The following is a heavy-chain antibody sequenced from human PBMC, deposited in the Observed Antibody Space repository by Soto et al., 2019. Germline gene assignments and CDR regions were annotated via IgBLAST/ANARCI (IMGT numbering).Heavy chain of an antibody. CDR2: IDNRGKT. CDR1: GVSLSGYY. CDR3: ARGRDGGAAD. Sequence: QVQLQQWGAGPLKPSETLSLTCAVYGVSLSGYYWSWIRQPPGKGLEWIGEIDNRGKTNDSPSLKRRVTISADTSKNQFSLTVTSLTAADTAVYYCARGRDGGAADWGQGTRVTVSS. D-gene: IGHD3-16*01. J-gene: IGHJ4*02. V-gene: IGHV4-34*01.